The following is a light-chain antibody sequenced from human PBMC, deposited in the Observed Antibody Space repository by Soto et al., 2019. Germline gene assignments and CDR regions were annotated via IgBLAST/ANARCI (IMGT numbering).Light chain of an antibody. Sequence: VMTQSPATLSVSPGERVTLSCRASQGIASNLAWYQQKPAQAPRLLIYCASTRATGIPASFSGSESGTDFTLTISSLQSEDFAVYYWQQYNNWPLTFGGGTKVEIK. J-gene: IGKJ4*01. CDR1: QGIASN. CDR2: CAS. V-gene: IGKV3-15*01. CDR3: QQYNNWPLT.